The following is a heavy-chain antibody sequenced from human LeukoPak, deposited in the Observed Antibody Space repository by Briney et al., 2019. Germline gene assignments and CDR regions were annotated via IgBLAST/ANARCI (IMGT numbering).Heavy chain of an antibody. CDR2: ISGNGGTT. Sequence: AGGSLRLSCAASGFTFSDYAIPWVRQAPGKGLEYVSVISGNGGTTYYANSVKGRFTISRDNSKNTVYLQMGSLRAEDMAVYYCARGTGTTDYWGQGTLVTVSS. CDR1: GFTFSDYA. V-gene: IGHV3-64*01. CDR3: ARGTGTTDY. D-gene: IGHD1-7*01. J-gene: IGHJ4*02.